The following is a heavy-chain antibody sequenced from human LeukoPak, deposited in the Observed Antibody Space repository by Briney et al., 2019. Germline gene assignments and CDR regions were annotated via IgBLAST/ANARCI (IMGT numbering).Heavy chain of an antibody. Sequence: ASVKVSCKASGYTFTGYYMHWVRQAPGQGLEWMGWINPNSGGTNYAQKFQGRVTMTRDTSISTAYMELSRLRSDDTAVYYCAGRTYYDFWSGYPKGDSGAFDIWGQGTMVTVSS. CDR1: GYTFTGYY. J-gene: IGHJ3*02. CDR2: INPNSGGT. CDR3: AGRTYYDFWSGYPKGDSGAFDI. D-gene: IGHD3-3*01. V-gene: IGHV1-2*02.